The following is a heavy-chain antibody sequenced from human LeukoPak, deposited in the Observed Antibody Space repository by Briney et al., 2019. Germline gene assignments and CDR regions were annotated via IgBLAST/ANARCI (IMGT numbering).Heavy chain of an antibody. CDR3: TGDALYGDPSYYYMDV. Sequence: PGGSLRLSCAASGFTFNGFWMSWVRQAPGKGLEGVANIKQDGSDIYYLGSVRGRFTISRDNAMNSLYLQMNSLRAEDTAVYYCTGDALYGDPSYYYMDVWGKGTTVTVSS. CDR1: GFTFNGFW. CDR2: IKQDGSDI. J-gene: IGHJ6*03. V-gene: IGHV3-7*01. D-gene: IGHD4-17*01.